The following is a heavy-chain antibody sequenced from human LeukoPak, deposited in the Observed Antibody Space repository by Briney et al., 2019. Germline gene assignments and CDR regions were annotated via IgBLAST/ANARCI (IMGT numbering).Heavy chain of an antibody. CDR1: VGSISSYY. Sequence: SETLSLTCTVSVGSISSYYWSWIRQPAGKGLEWIGRIYTSGSTNYNPSLKSRVTMSVDTSKNQFSLKLSSVTAADTAVYYCARVAVGWYGSGSASYFDYWGQGTLVTVSS. CDR3: ARVAVGWYGSGSASYFDY. D-gene: IGHD3-10*01. J-gene: IGHJ4*02. CDR2: IYTSGST. V-gene: IGHV4-4*07.